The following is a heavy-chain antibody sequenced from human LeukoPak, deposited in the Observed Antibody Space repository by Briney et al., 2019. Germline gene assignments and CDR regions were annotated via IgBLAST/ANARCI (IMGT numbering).Heavy chain of an antibody. CDR3: ARDSDDYGEYGDIYYYYYYGMDV. CDR2: ISSSGSTI. Sequence: GGSLRLSCAASGFTFSDYYMSWIRQAPGKGPEWVSYISSSGSTIYYADSVKGRFTISRDNAKNSLYLQMNSLRAEDTAVYYCARDSDDYGEYGDIYYYYYYGMDVWGQGTTVTVSS. J-gene: IGHJ6*02. V-gene: IGHV3-11*01. CDR1: GFTFSDYY. D-gene: IGHD4-17*01.